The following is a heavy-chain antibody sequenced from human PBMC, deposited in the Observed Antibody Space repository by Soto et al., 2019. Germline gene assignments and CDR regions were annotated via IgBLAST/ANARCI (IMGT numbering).Heavy chain of an antibody. J-gene: IGHJ4*02. CDR2: IIPIFGTA. V-gene: IGHV1-69*06. CDR1: GGTFSSYA. Sequence: QVQLVQSGAEVKKPGSSVKVSCKASGGTFSSYAISWVRQAPGQGLEWMGGIIPIFGTANYAQKVQGRVTFTAENATRTAYRGLSSRRSEDTAVYYWAGEHDDGSGYQKHVYFDYWGQGALITVSS. CDR3: AGEHDDGSGYQKHVYFDY. D-gene: IGHD3-22*01.